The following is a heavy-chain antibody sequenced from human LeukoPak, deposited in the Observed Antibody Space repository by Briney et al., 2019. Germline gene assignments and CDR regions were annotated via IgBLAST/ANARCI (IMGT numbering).Heavy chain of an antibody. J-gene: IGHJ4*02. Sequence: GGSLRLSCAASGFTFSNYWMSWVRQAPGKGLEWVANIKHDGGDKHYVDSVKGRFTIARDSAKNSLNLQTHSLRAEDTAVYYCARGGNYDILTGYIFDYWGQGTLVTVSS. D-gene: IGHD3-9*01. V-gene: IGHV3-7*03. CDR3: ARGGNYDILTGYIFDY. CDR2: IKHDGGDK. CDR1: GFTFSNYW.